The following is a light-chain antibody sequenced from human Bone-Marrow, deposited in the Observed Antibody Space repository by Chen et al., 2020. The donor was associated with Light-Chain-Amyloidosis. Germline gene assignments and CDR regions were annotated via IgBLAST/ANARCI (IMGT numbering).Light chain of an antibody. CDR1: QSISSW. CDR3: QQYNSYSKA. J-gene: IGKJ1*01. CDR2: DAS. Sequence: DIQMTQSPSTPSASVGDRVTITCRASQSISSWLAWYQQKPGKAPKLLIYDASSLESGVPSRFSGSGSGTDFTLTISSLQPDDFATYYCQQYNSYSKAFRQGTKVEIK. V-gene: IGKV1-5*01.